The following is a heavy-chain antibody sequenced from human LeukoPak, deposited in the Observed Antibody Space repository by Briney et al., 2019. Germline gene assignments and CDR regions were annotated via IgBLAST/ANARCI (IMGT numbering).Heavy chain of an antibody. CDR1: GYTFTSYD. V-gene: IGHV1-8*01. D-gene: IGHD5-24*01. Sequence: ASVKVSCKASGYTFTSYDTNWVRQATGQGLEWMGWMNPNSGNTGYAQKFQGRVTMTRNTSISTAYMELSSLRSEDTAMYYCERLSGRDVYNFPLDYWGQGTLVTVSS. CDR3: ERLSGRDVYNFPLDY. CDR2: MNPNSGNT. J-gene: IGHJ4*02.